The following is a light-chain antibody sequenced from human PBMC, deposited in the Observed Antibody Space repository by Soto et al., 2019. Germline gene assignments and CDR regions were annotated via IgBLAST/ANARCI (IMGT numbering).Light chain of an antibody. V-gene: IGLV2-14*01. CDR1: SSDVGGYNY. Sequence: QSALTQPASVSGSPGQSITISCTGTSSDVGGYNYVSWYQQYPGKAPKLMIYEVSNRPSGVSNRFSGPKSGNTASLTISGLQAEDEADYYCSSFTSTHTGVFGGGTQLTVL. CDR3: SSFTSTHTGV. J-gene: IGLJ3*02. CDR2: EVS.